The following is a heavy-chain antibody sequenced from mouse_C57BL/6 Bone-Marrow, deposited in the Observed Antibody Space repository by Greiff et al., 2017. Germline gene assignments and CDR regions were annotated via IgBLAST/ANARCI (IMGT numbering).Heavy chain of an antibody. D-gene: IGHD3-2*02. J-gene: IGHJ4*01. CDR2: IDPANGNT. Sequence: VQLQQSVAELVRPGASVKLSCTASGFNIKNTYMHWVKQRPEQGLEWIGRIDPANGNTKYAPKFQGKATITADTSSNTAYLPLSSLTSEDTAIYYCAPRQLRPFYAMDYWGQGTSVTVSS. V-gene: IGHV14-3*01. CDR3: APRQLRPFYAMDY. CDR1: GFNIKNTY.